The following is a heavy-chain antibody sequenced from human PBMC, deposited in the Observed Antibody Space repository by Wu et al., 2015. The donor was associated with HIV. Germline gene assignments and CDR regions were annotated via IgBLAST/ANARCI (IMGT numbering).Heavy chain of an antibody. CDR2: IIPIFGTA. D-gene: IGHD3-10*01. V-gene: IGHV1-69*13. CDR3: ARDFAGYGSGSYYPNWFDP. J-gene: IGHJ5*02. Sequence: QVQLVQSGAEVKKPGSSVKVSCKASGGTFSSYAISWVRQAPGQGLEWMGRIIPIFGTANYAQKFQGRVTITADESTSTAYMELSSLGSEDTAVYYCARDFAGYGSGSYYPNWFDPWGQGTLVTVSS. CDR1: GGTFSSYA.